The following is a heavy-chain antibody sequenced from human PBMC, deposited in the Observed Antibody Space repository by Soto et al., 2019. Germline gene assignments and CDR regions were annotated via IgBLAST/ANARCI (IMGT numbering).Heavy chain of an antibody. CDR1: GYTFTGYC. CDR2: INPNSGGT. V-gene: IGHV1-2*04. J-gene: IGHJ6*02. CDR3: ARGRGRSSGWTYYYYGMDV. D-gene: IGHD6-19*01. Sequence: ASVKVSCKASGYTFTGYCMHWVRQARGEGLEWMGWINPNSGGTNYAQKFQGWVTMTRDTSISTAYMELSRLRSDDTAVYYCARGRGRSSGWTYYYYGMDVWGQGTTVTVSS.